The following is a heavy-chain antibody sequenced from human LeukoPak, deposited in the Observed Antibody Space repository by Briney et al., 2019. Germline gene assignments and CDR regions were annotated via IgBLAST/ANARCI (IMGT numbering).Heavy chain of an antibody. CDR2: ISGSGDNT. J-gene: IGHJ4*02. CDR1: GFTFSYA. CDR3: AKTTIVAADTLYFDY. Sequence: GGSLRLSCAASGFTFSYAMSWVRQAPGKGLEWVSAISGSGDNTYYADSVKGRFTISRDNSKNTLYLQMNSLRAEDTAVYYCAKTTIVAADTLYFDYWGQGTLVTVSS. D-gene: IGHD6-13*01. V-gene: IGHV3-23*01.